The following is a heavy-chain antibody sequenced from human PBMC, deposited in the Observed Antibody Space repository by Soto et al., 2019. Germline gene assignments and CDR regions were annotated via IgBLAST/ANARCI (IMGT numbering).Heavy chain of an antibody. CDR3: AKAAELDASSYFDY. CDR1: GFTFSSYG. J-gene: IGHJ4*02. V-gene: IGHV3-30*18. CDR2: ISYDGSNK. Sequence: QVQLVESGGGVVQPGRSLRLSCAASGFTFSSYGMHWVRQAPGKGLEWVAVISYDGSNKYYADSVKGRFTISRDNSKNTLYLQMNSLRAEDTAVYYCAKAAELDASSYFDYWGQGTLVTVSS. D-gene: IGHD1-1*01.